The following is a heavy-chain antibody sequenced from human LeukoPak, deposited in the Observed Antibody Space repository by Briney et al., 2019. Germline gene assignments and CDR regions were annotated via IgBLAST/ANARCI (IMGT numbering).Heavy chain of an antibody. CDR2: IKQDGSEK. V-gene: IGHV3-7*05. CDR1: GFTFSRYW. D-gene: IGHD3-10*01. CDR3: ARGDLYGSGSAEFYFDY. J-gene: IGHJ4*02. Sequence: GGSLRLSCAASGFTFSRYWMSWVRQAPGKGLEWVAHIKQDGSEKYNGDSVKGRFTISRDNAKYSLYLQMNSLRAEDTAVYYCARGDLYGSGSAEFYFDYWGQGTLVTVSS.